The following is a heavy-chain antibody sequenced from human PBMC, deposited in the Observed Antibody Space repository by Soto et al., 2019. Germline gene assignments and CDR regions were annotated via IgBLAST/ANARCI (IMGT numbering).Heavy chain of an antibody. CDR2: ISYDGSNK. J-gene: IGHJ4*02. V-gene: IGHV3-30*18. D-gene: IGHD3-10*01. CDR1: GFTFSSYG. Sequence: GGSLRLSCAASGFTFSSYGMHWVRQAPGKGLEWVAVISYDGSNKYYADSVKGRFTISRDNSKNTLYLQMNSLRAEDTAVYYCAKDPNHVLLWFGDPLGDYWGQGTLVTVSS. CDR3: AKDPNHVLLWFGDPLGDY.